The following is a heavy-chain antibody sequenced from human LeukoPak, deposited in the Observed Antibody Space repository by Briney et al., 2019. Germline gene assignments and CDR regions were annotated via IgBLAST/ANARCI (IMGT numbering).Heavy chain of an antibody. V-gene: IGHV4-59*08. CDR3: ASPQTLYRAVDY. Sequence: SETLSLTCTVSGGSISSYYWSRIRQPPGKGLEWIGYIYYSGSANYNPSLKSRVTISGDTSKSQFSLRLSSVTAADTAVYYCASPQTLYRAVDYWGQGTLVTVSS. CDR1: GGSISSYY. CDR2: IYYSGSA. D-gene: IGHD1-26*01. J-gene: IGHJ4*02.